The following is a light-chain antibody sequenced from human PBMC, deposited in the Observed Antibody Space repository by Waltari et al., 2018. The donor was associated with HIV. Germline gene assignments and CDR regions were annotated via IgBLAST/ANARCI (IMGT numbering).Light chain of an antibody. J-gene: IGLJ2*01. CDR3: SAWDSSLSAVV. CDR1: SNNVGNQG. CDR2: SNN. V-gene: IGLV10-54*04. Sequence: QAGLTQPPSVSKGLRQTATLTCTGNSNNVGNQGAAWLQQHQGHPPKLLSYSNNNRPSGISQRFSASRSGNTASLTITGLQPEDEADYYFSAWDSSLSAVVFGGGTKLTVL.